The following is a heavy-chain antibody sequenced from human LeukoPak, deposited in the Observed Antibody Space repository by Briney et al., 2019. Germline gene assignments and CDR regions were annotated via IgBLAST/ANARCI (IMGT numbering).Heavy chain of an antibody. CDR3: AKADYYDSSGYPDY. V-gene: IGHV3-9*01. J-gene: IGHJ4*02. CDR2: ISWNSGSI. CDR1: GFTFDDYA. D-gene: IGHD3-22*01. Sequence: PGGSLRLSCAASGFTFDDYAMHWVRQAPGKGLEWVSGISWNSGSIGYADSVKGRFTISRDNSKNTLYLQMNSLRAEDTAVYYCAKADYYDSSGYPDYWGQGTLVTVSS.